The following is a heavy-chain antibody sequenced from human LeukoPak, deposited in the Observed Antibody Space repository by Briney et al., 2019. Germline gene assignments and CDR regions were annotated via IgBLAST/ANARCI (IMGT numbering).Heavy chain of an antibody. V-gene: IGHV1-2*04. CDR2: INPNSGGT. CDR1: GYTFTGYY. D-gene: IGHD7-27*01. J-gene: IGHJ4*02. CDR3: ARNPPRTGDFNS. Sequence: ASVKVSCKASGYTFTGYYMHWVRQAPGQGLEWMGWINPNSGGTNYAQKFQGWVTVTRDTSISTAYMELSRLRSDDTAVYYCARNPPRTGDFNSWGQGALVTVSS.